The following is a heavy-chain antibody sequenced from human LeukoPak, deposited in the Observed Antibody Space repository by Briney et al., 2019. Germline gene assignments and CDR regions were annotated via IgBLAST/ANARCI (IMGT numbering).Heavy chain of an antibody. D-gene: IGHD3-22*01. V-gene: IGHV3-20*01. J-gene: IGHJ4*02. Sequence: GGSLRLSCAASGFTFDDYGMSWVRQAPGKGLEWVSGINWNGGSTGYADSVKGRFTISRDNAKNSLYLQMNSLRAEDTALYHCARDLYGYYDSSGYSLDYWGQGTLVTVSS. CDR3: ARDLYGYYDSSGYSLDY. CDR2: INWNGGST. CDR1: GFTFDDYG.